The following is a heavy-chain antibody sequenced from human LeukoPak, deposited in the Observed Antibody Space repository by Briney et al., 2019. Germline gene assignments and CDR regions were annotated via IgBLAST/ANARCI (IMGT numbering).Heavy chain of an antibody. J-gene: IGHJ4*02. D-gene: IGHD3-22*01. CDR1: GFTFSSYE. V-gene: IGHV3-48*03. Sequence: GGSLRLSCAASGFTFSSYEMNWVRQAPGKGLEWDSYISSSGSTIYYADSVKGRFTISRDNSKNTLYLQMNSLRAEDTAVYYCAKEGSSGYYIDYWGQGTLVTVSS. CDR2: ISSSGSTI. CDR3: AKEGSSGYYIDY.